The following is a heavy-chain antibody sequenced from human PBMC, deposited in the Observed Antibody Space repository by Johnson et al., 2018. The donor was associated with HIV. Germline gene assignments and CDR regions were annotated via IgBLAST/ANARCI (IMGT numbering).Heavy chain of an antibody. V-gene: IGHV3-48*01. CDR2: ISSSGSTI. CDR3: AREGSVGATIFTMFDAFDI. J-gene: IGHJ3*02. Sequence: EVQLVESGGGLVQPGGSLRLSCAASGFTFSTYAMSWVRQAPGKGLEWVSYISSSGSTIYYADSVKGRFTISRDNSKNTLYLQMNSLRAEDTAVYYCAREGSVGATIFTMFDAFDIWGQGTMVTVSS. CDR1: GFTFSTYA. D-gene: IGHD1-26*01.